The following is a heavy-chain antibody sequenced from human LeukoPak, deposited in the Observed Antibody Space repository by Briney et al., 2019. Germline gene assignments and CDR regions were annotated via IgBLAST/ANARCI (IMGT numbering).Heavy chain of an antibody. CDR3: ARHYSFGMDV. CDR1: GFTFSTYW. CDR2: INSEGSSR. Sequence: GGSLRLSCAASGFTFSTYWMPWVRQAPGKVLVWVSRINSEGSSRTYADSVKGRFTISRGNPKNRLYLQMNSLRAEDTALYYCARHYSFGMDVWGQGTTVTVSS. V-gene: IGHV3-74*01. J-gene: IGHJ6*02.